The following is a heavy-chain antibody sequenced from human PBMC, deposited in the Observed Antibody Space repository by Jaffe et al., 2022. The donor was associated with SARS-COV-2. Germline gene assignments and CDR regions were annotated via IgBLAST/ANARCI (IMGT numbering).Heavy chain of an antibody. V-gene: IGHV1-69*02. Sequence: QVQLVQSGAEVKKPGSSVKVSCKASGGTFSSYTISWVRQAPGQGLEWMGRIIPILGIANYAQKFQGRVTITADKSTSTAYMELSSLRSEDTAVYYCASDVAGYSSNQRGYGMDVWGQGTTVTVSS. CDR1: GGTFSSYT. CDR3: ASDVAGYSSNQRGYGMDV. J-gene: IGHJ6*02. D-gene: IGHD6-13*01. CDR2: IIPILGIA.